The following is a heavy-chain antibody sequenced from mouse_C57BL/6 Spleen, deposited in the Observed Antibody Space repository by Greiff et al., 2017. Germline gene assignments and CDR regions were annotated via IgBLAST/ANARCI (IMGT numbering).Heavy chain of an antibody. V-gene: IGHV2-6-1*01. J-gene: IGHJ4*01. Sequence: VKLVESGPGLVAPSQSLSITCTVSGFSLTSYGVHWVRQPPGKGLEWLVVIWSDGSTTYNSALKSRLSISKDNSKSQVFLKMNSLQTDDTAMYYCARHRHYGSSYGGAMDYWGQGTSVTVSS. CDR2: IWSDGST. CDR1: GFSLTSYG. CDR3: ARHRHYGSSYGGAMDY. D-gene: IGHD1-1*01.